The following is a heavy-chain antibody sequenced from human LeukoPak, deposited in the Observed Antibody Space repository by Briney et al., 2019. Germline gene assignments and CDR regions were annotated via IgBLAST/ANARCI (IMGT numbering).Heavy chain of an antibody. V-gene: IGHV3-21*01. Sequence: SGGSLRLSCAASGFTFSSYDMRWVRQAPGKGLEWVSSINSSSSYIYYADSVRGRFTISRDTAKTSLYLQMNSLRAEDTAVYYCARDFLWFGELTSYNYFFYGIDVWGQGTTVTVSS. D-gene: IGHD3-10*01. CDR2: INSSSSYI. J-gene: IGHJ6*02. CDR3: ARDFLWFGELTSYNYFFYGIDV. CDR1: GFTFSSYD.